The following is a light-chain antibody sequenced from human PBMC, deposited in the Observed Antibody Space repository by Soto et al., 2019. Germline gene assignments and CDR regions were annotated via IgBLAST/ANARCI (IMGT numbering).Light chain of an antibody. CDR2: AAS. V-gene: IGKV1D-8*01. CDR1: PGISSF. J-gene: IGKJ1*01. Sequence: VISMTQSPSLLSASTGDLVTITCRVSPGISSFLAWYQQKPGKAPELLIYAASILQGGVPSRFSGSGSGTDFTLTISGLQSEDSATYYCQQYYSFPWTFGQGIKVEVK. CDR3: QQYYSFPWT.